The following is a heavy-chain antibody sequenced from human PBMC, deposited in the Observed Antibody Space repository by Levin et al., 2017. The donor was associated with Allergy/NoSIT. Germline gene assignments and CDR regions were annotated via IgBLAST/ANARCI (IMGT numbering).Heavy chain of an antibody. CDR2: ISGSGGST. D-gene: IGHD6-19*01. Sequence: GGSLRLSCAASGFTFSSYAMSWVRQAPGKGLEWVSAISGSGGSTYYADSVKGRFTISRDNSKNTLYLQMNSLRAEDTAVYYCAKIPTIAVAGTHFDYWGQGTLVTVSS. J-gene: IGHJ4*02. CDR3: AKIPTIAVAGTHFDY. CDR1: GFTFSSYA. V-gene: IGHV3-23*01.